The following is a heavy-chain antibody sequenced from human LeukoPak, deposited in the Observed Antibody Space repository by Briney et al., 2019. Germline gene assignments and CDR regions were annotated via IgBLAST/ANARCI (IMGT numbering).Heavy chain of an antibody. CDR2: INSDGSST. CDR3: ARDPNTYDYVWGSYRYTPPGDWFDP. Sequence: GGSLRLSCAASGFTFSSYWMHWVRQAPGKGLVWVSRINSDGSSTSYADSVKGRFTISRDNAKNTLYLQMNSLRAEDTAVYYCARDPNTYDYVWGSYRYTPPGDWFDPWGQGTLVTVSS. V-gene: IGHV3-74*01. J-gene: IGHJ5*02. CDR1: GFTFSSYW. D-gene: IGHD3-16*02.